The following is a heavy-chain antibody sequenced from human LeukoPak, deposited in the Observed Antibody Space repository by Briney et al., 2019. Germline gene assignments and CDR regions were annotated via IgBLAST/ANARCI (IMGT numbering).Heavy chain of an antibody. CDR1: GGSISSGDYY. Sequence: PSQTLSLTCTVSGGSISSGDYYWSWIRQPPGKGLEWIGYIYYSGSTYYNLSLKSRVTISVDTSKNQFSLKLSSVTAADTAVYYCARVYYYGSGSYYSASDDAFDIWGQGTMVTVSS. J-gene: IGHJ3*02. CDR3: ARVYYYGSGSYYSASDDAFDI. CDR2: IYYSGST. D-gene: IGHD3-10*01. V-gene: IGHV4-30-4*01.